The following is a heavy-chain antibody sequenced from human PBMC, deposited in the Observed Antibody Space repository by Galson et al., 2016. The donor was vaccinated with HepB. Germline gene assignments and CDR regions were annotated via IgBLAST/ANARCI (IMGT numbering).Heavy chain of an antibody. D-gene: IGHD1-14*01. Sequence: SLRLSCAASGFTFSDYGMHWVRLAPGKGLEWVATISYDGSNKYYADSVKGRFTISRDNSANTLYLQMNSLTVADTAIYYCASCPRGHISAPFDYWGQGILVTVSS. CDR1: GFTFSDYG. CDR3: ASCPRGHISAPFDY. V-gene: IGHV3-30*03. J-gene: IGHJ4*02. CDR2: ISYDGSNK.